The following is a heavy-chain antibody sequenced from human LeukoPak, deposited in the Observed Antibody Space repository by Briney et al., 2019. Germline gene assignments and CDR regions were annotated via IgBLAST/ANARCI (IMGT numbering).Heavy chain of an antibody. Sequence: ASVKVSCKASGYTFSDYYLHWVRQAPGQGLEWMGKFNPKSGDTDYSQDFQGRVSMTRDTSISTAYMELSRLTSYVTAVYFCARDLPSTPNWELDYWGQGTLVTVSS. CDR1: GYTFSDYY. CDR2: FNPKSGDT. CDR3: ARDLPSTPNWELDY. J-gene: IGHJ4*02. V-gene: IGHV1-2*02. D-gene: IGHD7-27*01.